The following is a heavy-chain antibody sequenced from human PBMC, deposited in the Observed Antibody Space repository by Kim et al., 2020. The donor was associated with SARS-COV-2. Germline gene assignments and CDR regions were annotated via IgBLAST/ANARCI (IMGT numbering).Heavy chain of an antibody. CDR3: ARDGILSYTSSWDY. Sequence: GGSLRLSCAASGFTFRTYWMSWIRQAPRQGLEWVANIKEDGRVEQYVASVKGRFTISRDNAKNSLYLELNSLRADDTAVYYCARDGILSYTSSWDYWGPGSLVTVSS. J-gene: IGHJ4*02. CDR1: GFTFRTYW. CDR2: IKEDGRVE. V-gene: IGHV3-7*03. D-gene: IGHD6-13*01.